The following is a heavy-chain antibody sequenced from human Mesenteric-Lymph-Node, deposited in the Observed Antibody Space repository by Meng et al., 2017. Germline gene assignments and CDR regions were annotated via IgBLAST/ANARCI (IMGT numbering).Heavy chain of an antibody. D-gene: IGHD5-18*01. CDR3: ARGTTSVDTAMVPYYYYYGMDV. J-gene: IGHJ6*02. V-gene: IGHV3-74*01. CDR1: GFTFSSYW. CDR2: INSDGSST. Sequence: GESLKISCAASGFTFSSYWMHWVRQAPGKGLVWVSRINSDGSSTSYADSVKGRFTISRDNAKNTLYPQMNSLRAEDTAVYYCARGTTSVDTAMVPYYYYYGMDVWGQGTTVTVSS.